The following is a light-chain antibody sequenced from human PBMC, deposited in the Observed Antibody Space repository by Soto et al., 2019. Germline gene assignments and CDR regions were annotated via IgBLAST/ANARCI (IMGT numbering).Light chain of an antibody. J-gene: IGKJ5*01. Sequence: EIVLTQSPGTLSLSPGERATLSCRASQSVSSGYLAWYRQKPGQAPRLLIYGASSRATGIPDRFSGSGSGTDFSLTISRLEPEDFAVYYCQQYDKSPITFGQGTRLEIK. V-gene: IGKV3-20*01. CDR3: QQYDKSPIT. CDR2: GAS. CDR1: QSVSSGY.